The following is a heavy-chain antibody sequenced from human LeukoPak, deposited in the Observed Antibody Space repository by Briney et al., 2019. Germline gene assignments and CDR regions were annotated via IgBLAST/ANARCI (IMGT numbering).Heavy chain of an antibody. CDR2: IWYDGSNK. V-gene: IGHV3-33*06. Sequence: GGSLRLSCAASGFTFSSYGMHWVRQAPSKGLEWVAVIWYDGSNKYYADSVKGRFTISRDNSKNTLYLQMNSLRAEDTAVYYCAKDRGNYGTFGDYWGQGTLVTVSS. J-gene: IGHJ4*02. CDR1: GFTFSSYG. CDR3: AKDRGNYGTFGDY. D-gene: IGHD4-17*01.